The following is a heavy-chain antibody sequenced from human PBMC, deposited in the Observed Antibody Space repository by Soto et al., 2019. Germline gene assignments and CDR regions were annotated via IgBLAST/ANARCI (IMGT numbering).Heavy chain of an antibody. CDR1: GFTFSDYW. CDR3: VRAKYSYDASGYPSYHFDY. CDR2: INSDGSST. V-gene: IGHV3-74*01. D-gene: IGHD3-22*01. Sequence: GGSLRLSCEVSGFTFSDYWMHWVRQAPGKGLVWVSRINSDGSSTSYADYVKGRFPITRDNAKNTLYLQMNSLRAEDTAVYYCVRAKYSYDASGYPSYHFDYWGQGTLVTVSS. J-gene: IGHJ4*02.